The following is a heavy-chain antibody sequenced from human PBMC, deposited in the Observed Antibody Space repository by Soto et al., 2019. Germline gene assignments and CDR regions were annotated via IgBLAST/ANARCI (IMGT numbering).Heavy chain of an antibody. CDR1: GYTFTSYY. CDR2: INPSGGST. V-gene: IGHV1-46*03. J-gene: IGHJ5*02. CDR3: ARDRRSYYGSGIDGNWFDP. D-gene: IGHD3-10*01. Sequence: QVQLVQSGAEVKKPGASVKVSCKASGYTFTSYYMHWVRQAPGQGLEWMGIINPSGGSTSYAQKFQGRVTMTRDTSTSTVYMELSSLRSEDTAVYYCARDRRSYYGSGIDGNWFDPWGQGTLVTVSS.